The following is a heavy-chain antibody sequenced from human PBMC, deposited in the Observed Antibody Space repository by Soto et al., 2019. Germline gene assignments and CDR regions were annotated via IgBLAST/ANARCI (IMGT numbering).Heavy chain of an antibody. Sequence: SETLSLTCTVSGGSISSGGYYWSWIRQHPGKGLEWIGYIYYSGSTYYNPSLKSRVTISVDTSKNQFSLKLSSVTAADTAVYYCARHPDSGRRVAFDIWGQGTMVTVS. CDR1: GGSISSGGYY. J-gene: IGHJ3*02. D-gene: IGHD1-26*01. V-gene: IGHV4-31*03. CDR2: IYYSGST. CDR3: ARHPDSGRRVAFDI.